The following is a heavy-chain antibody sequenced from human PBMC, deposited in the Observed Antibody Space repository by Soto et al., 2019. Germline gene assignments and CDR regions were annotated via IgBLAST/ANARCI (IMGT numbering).Heavy chain of an antibody. CDR1: GFTFSSYS. D-gene: IGHD3-22*01. Sequence: PGGSLRLSWAASGFTFSSYSMHWVRQAPGKGLEWVSYISPSSSSIYYADSVKGRFTISRDNAKNSLYLQMNSLRAEDTAVYYCARVAYYYDSSGYFYWGQGTLVTVSS. CDR3: ARVAYYYDSSGYFY. J-gene: IGHJ4*02. V-gene: IGHV3-48*01. CDR2: ISPSSSSI.